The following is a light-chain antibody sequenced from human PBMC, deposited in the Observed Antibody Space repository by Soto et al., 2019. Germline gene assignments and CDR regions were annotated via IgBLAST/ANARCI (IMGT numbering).Light chain of an antibody. Sequence: IVLTQSPGTLALSAGERATFSXRASQSFSGNFAWYHQEPVXXTRIXXXGQXTRATGIPARFIGSGSGKDFTLTISSLEPEDFAVYYCRQRSKLPRRTFGQGTRLEIK. V-gene: IGKV3-11*01. CDR2: GQX. CDR3: RQRSKLPRRT. J-gene: IGKJ5*01. CDR1: QSFSGN.